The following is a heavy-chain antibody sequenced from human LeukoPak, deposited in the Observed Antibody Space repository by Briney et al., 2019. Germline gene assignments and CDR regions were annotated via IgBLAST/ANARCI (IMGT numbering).Heavy chain of an antibody. CDR2: IIPIFGTA. D-gene: IGHD1-26*01. CDR3: ARDSTVGATRSFDY. J-gene: IGHJ4*02. V-gene: IGHV1-69*13. CDR1: GGTFSSYA. Sequence: SVKVSCKASGGTFSSYAISWVRQAPGQGLEWMGGIIPIFGTANYAQKFQGGVTITADESTSTAYMELSSLRSEDTAVYYCARDSTVGATRSFDYWGQGTLVTVSS.